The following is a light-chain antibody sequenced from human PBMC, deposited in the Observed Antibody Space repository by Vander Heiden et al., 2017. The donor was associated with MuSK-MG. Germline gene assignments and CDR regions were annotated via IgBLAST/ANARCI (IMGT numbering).Light chain of an antibody. J-gene: IGKJ2*01. CDR3: QQSYSIPHT. CDR2: SVS. CDR1: QTISNF. V-gene: IGKV1-39*01. Sequence: DLQMTQSPSSLSASIGDRVMITCRAGQTISNFLNWYQQKPGKAPKLLISSVSNLRSDFPSRFSGSGSGTDFTLTISGLQPQDSAIYYCQQSYSIPHTFGQGTKLEIK.